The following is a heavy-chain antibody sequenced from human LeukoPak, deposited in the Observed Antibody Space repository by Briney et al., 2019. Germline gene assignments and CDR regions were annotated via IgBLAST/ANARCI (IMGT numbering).Heavy chain of an antibody. D-gene: IGHD3-10*01. Sequence: ASVKVSCKASGYTFTSYGISWVRQAPGQGLEWMGWISAYNGNTNYAQKLQGRVTMTTDTSTSTAYMELRSLRSDDTAVYYCARVPIYGSGRYYFDYWGQGTLVTVSS. CDR3: ARVPIYGSGRYYFDY. CDR1: GYTFTSYG. V-gene: IGHV1-18*01. CDR2: ISAYNGNT. J-gene: IGHJ4*02.